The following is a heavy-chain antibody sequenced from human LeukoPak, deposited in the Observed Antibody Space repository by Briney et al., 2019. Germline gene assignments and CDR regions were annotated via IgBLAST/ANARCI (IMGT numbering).Heavy chain of an antibody. CDR1: GGSFSGYY. D-gene: IGHD3-22*01. CDR3: ARGRQDVTMIVVVMTAVSYYLDV. V-gene: IGHV4-34*01. CDR2: MNPSGST. J-gene: IGHJ6*03. Sequence: SETLSLTCAVYGGSFSGYYWTWIRQTPEKGLEWIGEMNPSGSTSYNPSLKSRVTISVDTSKNQFSLKLSPVTAADTAVYYCARGRQDVTMIVVVMTAVSYYLDVWGKGTTVTVS.